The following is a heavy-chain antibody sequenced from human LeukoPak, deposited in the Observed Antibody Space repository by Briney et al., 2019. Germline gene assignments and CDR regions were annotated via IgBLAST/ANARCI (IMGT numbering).Heavy chain of an antibody. CDR2: IRYDGSNK. J-gene: IGHJ4*02. D-gene: IGHD7-27*01. V-gene: IGHV3-30*02. Sequence: GGSLRLSCAASGFTFSSYGMHWVRQAPGKGLEWVAFIRYDGSNKYYADSVKGRFTISRDNSKNTLYLQMNSLRAEDTAVYYCAKDLLTGDPYFDYWGQGTLVTVSS. CDR3: AKDLLTGDPYFDY. CDR1: GFTFSSYG.